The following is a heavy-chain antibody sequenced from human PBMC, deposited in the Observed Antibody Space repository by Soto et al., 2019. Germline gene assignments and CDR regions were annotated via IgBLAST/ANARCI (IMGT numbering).Heavy chain of an antibody. CDR1: GFTFSNYW. CDR2: IDHDGPT. V-gene: IGHV3-74*01. J-gene: IGHJ4*02. CDR3: VRDSHGDY. Sequence: EVQLVESGGGLVQPRGSLRLSCAGSGFTFSNYWMHWVRQAPGKGLEWVSRIDHDGPTDYADSVRGRFTISRDNAENTLYLQMNSLRPEDTAVYYCVRDSHGDYWGQGTLVIVSS.